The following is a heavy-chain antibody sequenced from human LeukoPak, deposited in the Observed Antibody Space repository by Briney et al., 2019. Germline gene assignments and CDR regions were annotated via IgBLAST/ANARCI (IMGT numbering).Heavy chain of an antibody. V-gene: IGHV4-34*01. CDR2: INHSGST. CDR1: GGSFSGYY. D-gene: IGHD6-19*01. J-gene: IGHJ4*02. CDR3: ARGRRQWLERLNDY. Sequence: ASETLSLTCAVYGGSFSGYYWSWIRQPPGKGLEWIGEINHSGSTNYNPSLKSRVTISVDTSKNQFSLKLSSVTAADTAVYYCARGRRQWLERLNDYWGRGTLVTVSS.